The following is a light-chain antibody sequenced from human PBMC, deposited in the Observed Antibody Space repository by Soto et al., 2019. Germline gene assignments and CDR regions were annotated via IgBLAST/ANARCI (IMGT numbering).Light chain of an antibody. CDR2: DDQ. CDR3: AAWDRSLSAVV. J-gene: IGLJ2*01. Sequence: QSVLTQPPSVSAAPGPKVIISCSGSSSNIEINFVSWYQQFPGAGHKLLISDDQRRPSGVPDRFSGSKSGASATLAITGLQTGDEAIYYCAAWDRSLSAVVFGGGTKLTVL. CDR1: SSNIEINF. V-gene: IGLV1-51*01.